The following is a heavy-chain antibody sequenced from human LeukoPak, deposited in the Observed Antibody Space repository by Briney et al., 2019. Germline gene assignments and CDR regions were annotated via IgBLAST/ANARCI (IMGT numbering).Heavy chain of an antibody. D-gene: IGHD2/OR15-2a*01. CDR2: INSDGGWT. V-gene: IGHV3-74*01. J-gene: IGHJ4*02. CDR1: GNYL. Sequence: GRSLRLSCAASGNYLMHWVRQAPGKGLVWVSHINSDGGWTSYAASVKGRFTISKDNAKNTVYLQMNSLRAEDTAVYYCVSFYETYWGRGILVTVSS. CDR3: VSFYETY.